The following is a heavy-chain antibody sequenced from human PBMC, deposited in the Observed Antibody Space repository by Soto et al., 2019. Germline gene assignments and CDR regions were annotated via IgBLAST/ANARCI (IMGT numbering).Heavy chain of an antibody. Sequence: GGSLRLSCAASGFTFSSYAMHWVRQAPGKGLEWVAVISYDGSNKYYADSVKGRFTISRDNSKNTLYLQMNSLRAEDTAVYYCARGYLSGYYYYGMDVWGQGTTVTVSS. V-gene: IGHV3-30-3*01. CDR3: ARGYLSGYYYYGMDV. J-gene: IGHJ6*02. CDR2: ISYDGSNK. CDR1: GFTFSSYA. D-gene: IGHD1-1*01.